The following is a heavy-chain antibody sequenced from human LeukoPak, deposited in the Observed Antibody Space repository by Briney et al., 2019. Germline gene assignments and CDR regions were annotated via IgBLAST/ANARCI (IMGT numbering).Heavy chain of an antibody. J-gene: IGHJ4*02. Sequence: LPGGSLRLSCAASGFIFDDYAMHWVRQAPGEGLEWVSLISWNGGSTYYADSVKGRFTISRDNSKNSLYLQMNSLRAEDTALYYCAKGSESGYSYGSGIDYWGQGTLVTVSS. CDR2: ISWNGGST. CDR3: AKGSESGYSYGSGIDY. CDR1: GFIFDDYA. D-gene: IGHD5-18*01. V-gene: IGHV3-43D*03.